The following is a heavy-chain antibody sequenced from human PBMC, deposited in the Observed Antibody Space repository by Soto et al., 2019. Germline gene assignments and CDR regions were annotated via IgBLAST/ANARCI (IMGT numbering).Heavy chain of an antibody. CDR3: ARVHVMVVAGSTFDY. CDR1: GGSISSGDYY. V-gene: IGHV4-30-4*01. CDR2: IYYSGNT. J-gene: IGHJ4*01. D-gene: IGHD6-19*01. Sequence: SETLSLTCTVSGGSISSGDYYWSWIRQPPGEGLEWIGYIYYSGNTYYNPSLKSRLIISIDTSKNQFSLKVGSVTAADTAVYYCARVHVMVVAGSTFDYWGHGTLVTVSS.